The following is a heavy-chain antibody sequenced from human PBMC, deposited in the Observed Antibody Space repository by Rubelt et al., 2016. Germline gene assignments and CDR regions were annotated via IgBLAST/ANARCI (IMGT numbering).Heavy chain of an antibody. D-gene: IGHD3-22*01. CDR3: ARDSYYYDSSGYYATLTFDY. Sequence: KASGYPFTGHYMHWVRQAPGQGLEWMGWISASNGNTNYAQKLQGRVTMTTDTSTSTAYMELRSLRSDDTAVYYCARDSYYYDSSGYYATLTFDYWGQGKLVTVSS. V-gene: IGHV1-18*04. J-gene: IGHJ4*02. CDR2: ISASNGNT. CDR1: GYPFTGHY.